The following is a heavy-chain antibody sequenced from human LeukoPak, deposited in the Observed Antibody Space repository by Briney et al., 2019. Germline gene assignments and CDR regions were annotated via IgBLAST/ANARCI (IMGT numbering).Heavy chain of an antibody. Sequence: GGSLRLSCAASGFTFSSYAMHWVRQAPGKGLEWVAVISYDGSNKYYADSVKGRFTISRDNSKNTLYLQMNSLRAEDTAVYYCARAHCSSTSCSTGYFDYWGQGALVTVSS. CDR2: ISYDGSNK. CDR3: ARAHCSSTSCSTGYFDY. V-gene: IGHV3-30*04. D-gene: IGHD2-2*01. CDR1: GFTFSSYA. J-gene: IGHJ4*02.